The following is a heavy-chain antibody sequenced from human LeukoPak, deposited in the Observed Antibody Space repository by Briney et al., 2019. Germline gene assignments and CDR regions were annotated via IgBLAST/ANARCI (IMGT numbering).Heavy chain of an antibody. Sequence: GGSLRLSCAASGFTFSSYSMNWVRQAPGKGLEWVSYISSSSTIYYADSVKGRFTISRDNAKNSLYLQMNSLRAEDTAVYYCARVSSSGWYVDYWGQGTLVTVSS. V-gene: IGHV3-48*01. D-gene: IGHD6-19*01. J-gene: IGHJ4*02. CDR2: ISSSSTI. CDR3: ARVSSSGWYVDY. CDR1: GFTFSSYS.